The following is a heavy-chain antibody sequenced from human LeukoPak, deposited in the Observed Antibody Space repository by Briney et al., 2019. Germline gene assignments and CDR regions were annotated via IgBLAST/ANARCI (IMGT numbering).Heavy chain of an antibody. CDR1: GFTFSSYA. J-gene: IGHJ4*02. V-gene: IGHV3-30*02. Sequence: PGGSLRLSCAASGFTFSSYAMHWVRQAPGKGLEWVAFIRDDGNNIHYADSVKDRFTISRDNSKNTLYLQMNSLRAEDTAVYYCAKDRDYGDYGDFDYWGQGTLVTVSS. D-gene: IGHD4-17*01. CDR3: AKDRDYGDYGDFDY. CDR2: IRDDGNNI.